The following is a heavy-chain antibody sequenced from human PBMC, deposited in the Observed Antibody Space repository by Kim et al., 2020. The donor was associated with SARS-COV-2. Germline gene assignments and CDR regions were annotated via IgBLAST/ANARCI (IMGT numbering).Heavy chain of an antibody. V-gene: IGHV3-21*01. CDR3: ARGITIFGQEFYGMDV. J-gene: IGHJ6*02. D-gene: IGHD3-3*01. Sequence: SGKGRFTSSRDNAKNSLLLQMNSLRAEDTAVYYCARGITIFGQEFYGMDVWGQGTTVTVSS.